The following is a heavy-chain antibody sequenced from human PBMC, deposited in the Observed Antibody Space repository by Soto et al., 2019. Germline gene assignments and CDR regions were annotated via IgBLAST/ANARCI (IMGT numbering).Heavy chain of an antibody. D-gene: IGHD3-16*02. CDR2: IIPILGIA. CDR1: GGTFSSYT. V-gene: IGHV1-69*02. Sequence: QVQLVQSGAEVKKPGSSVKVSCKASGGTFSSYTISWVRQAPGQGLEWMGRIIPILGIANYAQQFQGRVTITADKSTSTAYMELSSLRSEDTGVYYCAGDPYEYIWGSYRIREDGAFDNWGQGTMVTVSS. J-gene: IGHJ3*02. CDR3: AGDPYEYIWGSYRIREDGAFDN.